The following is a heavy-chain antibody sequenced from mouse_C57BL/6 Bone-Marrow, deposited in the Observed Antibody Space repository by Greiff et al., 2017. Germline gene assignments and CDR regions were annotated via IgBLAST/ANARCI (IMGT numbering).Heavy chain of an antibody. CDR1: GFTFSDYG. CDR3: ARGGTGYFDY. D-gene: IGHD3-3*01. CDR2: ISNLAYSI. J-gene: IGHJ2*01. Sequence: EVKLLESGGGLVQPGGSLKLSCAASGFTFSDYGMAWVRQAPRQGPEWVAFISNLAYSIYYADTVTGRFTISRENAKNTLYLEMSSLRSEDTAMDYCARGGTGYFDYWGQGTTLTVSS. V-gene: IGHV5-15*01.